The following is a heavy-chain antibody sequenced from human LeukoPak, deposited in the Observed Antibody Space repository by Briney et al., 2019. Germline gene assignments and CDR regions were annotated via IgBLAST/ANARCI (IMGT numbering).Heavy chain of an antibody. Sequence: SETLSLTCAVSGGSISRYYWSWIRQPPGKGLEWIGYIYYSGSTNYNPSLRSRVTISVDTSKNQFSLKLSSVTAADTAVYYCARNGYDILTGHYWFFDLWGRGTLVTASS. CDR1: GGSISRYY. V-gene: IGHV4-59*01. CDR2: IYYSGST. CDR3: ARNGYDILTGHYWFFDL. D-gene: IGHD3-9*01. J-gene: IGHJ2*01.